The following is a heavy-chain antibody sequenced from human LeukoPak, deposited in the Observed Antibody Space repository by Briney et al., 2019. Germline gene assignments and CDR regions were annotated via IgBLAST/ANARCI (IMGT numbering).Heavy chain of an antibody. D-gene: IGHD4-17*01. CDR2: IYHSGST. J-gene: IGHJ4*02. CDR1: GYSISSGYY. V-gene: IGHV4-38-2*02. CDR3: ARGRPVNYFDY. Sequence: SETLSLTCTVSGYSISSGYYWGWIRQPPGKGLEWIGSIYHSGSTYYNPSLKSRVTISVDTSKNQFSLKLSSVTAADTAVYYCARGRPVNYFDYWGQGTLVTVSS.